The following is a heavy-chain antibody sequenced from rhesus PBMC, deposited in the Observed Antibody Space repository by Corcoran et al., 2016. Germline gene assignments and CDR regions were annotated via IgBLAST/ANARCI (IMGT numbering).Heavy chain of an antibody. CDR1: GGSLSSNY. CDR2: IYGSGSST. Sequence: QLQLQESGPGLVKPSETLYVTCAVSGGSLSSNYWSWLRQPPGKGLYWIGRIYGSGSSTNYNPALTGRVALSVDTYKNQICRKRSSVTAAATAVYYCARHQTGTTGYYVDYWGQGVLVTVSS. V-gene: IGHV4-169*01. D-gene: IGHD1-26*01. CDR3: ARHQTGTTGYYVDY. J-gene: IGHJ4*01.